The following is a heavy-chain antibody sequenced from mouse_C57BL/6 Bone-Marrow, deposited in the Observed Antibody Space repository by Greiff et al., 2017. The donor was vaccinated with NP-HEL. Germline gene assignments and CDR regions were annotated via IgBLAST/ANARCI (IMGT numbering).Heavy chain of an antibody. CDR3: AREDGYYGYFDV. J-gene: IGHJ1*03. Sequence: EVKLLESGGGLVKPGGSLKLSCAASGFTFSDYGMHWVRQAPEKGLEWVAYISSGSSTIYYADTVKGRFTISRDHAKNTLFLQMTSLRSEDTAMYYCAREDGYYGYFDVWGTGTTVTVSS. D-gene: IGHD2-3*01. CDR2: ISSGSSTI. V-gene: IGHV5-17*01. CDR1: GFTFSDYG.